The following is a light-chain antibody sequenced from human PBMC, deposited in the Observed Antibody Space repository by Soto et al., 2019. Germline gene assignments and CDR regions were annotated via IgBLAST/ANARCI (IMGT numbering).Light chain of an antibody. J-gene: IGKJ1*01. CDR2: GAS. Sequence: ESVLTQSRCTLSLSPGERATLSCRASQSVSSSYLAWYQQKPGQAPRLLIYGASSRATGIPDRFSGSGSGTDFTLTISRLEPEDFAVYYCQQYGSSSWTFGQGTKVDIK. CDR1: QSVSSSY. V-gene: IGKV3-20*01. CDR3: QQYGSSSWT.